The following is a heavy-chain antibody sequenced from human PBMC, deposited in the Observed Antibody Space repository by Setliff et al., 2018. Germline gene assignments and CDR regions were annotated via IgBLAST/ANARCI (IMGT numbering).Heavy chain of an antibody. CDR1: GFSFNNYW. Sequence: GGSLRLSCEASGFSFNNYWMYWVRQVPGKGLVWVSGINKDGDGTRYADSVRGRFTISRDNAKNSLYLQMNSLRAEDTAVYYCARGSRGYGSSRNFDYWGQGTLVTVSS. CDR2: INKDGDGT. CDR3: ARGSRGYGSSRNFDY. V-gene: IGHV3-74*01. J-gene: IGHJ4*02. D-gene: IGHD3-10*01.